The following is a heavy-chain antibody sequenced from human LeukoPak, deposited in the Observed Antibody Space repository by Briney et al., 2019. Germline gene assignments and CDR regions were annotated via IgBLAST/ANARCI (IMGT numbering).Heavy chain of an antibody. Sequence: GGSLRLSCAASGFIFSSYAMHWVRQAPGKGLEWVAVKAFDGSDEYYADSVKGRFTISRDNSKNTLYLQLNSLRGEDTAVYYCAKSLRTRIYYFDYWGQGTLVTVSS. CDR3: AKSLRTRIYYFDY. CDR2: KAFDGSDE. J-gene: IGHJ4*02. V-gene: IGHV3-30*04. CDR1: GFIFSSYA. D-gene: IGHD1-7*01.